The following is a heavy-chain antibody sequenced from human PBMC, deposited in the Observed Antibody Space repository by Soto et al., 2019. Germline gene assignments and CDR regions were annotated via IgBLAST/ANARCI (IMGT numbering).Heavy chain of an antibody. CDR2: IWYDGSNK. V-gene: IGHV3-33*01. D-gene: IGHD6-13*01. CDR1: GFTFSSYG. Sequence: QVQLVESGGGVVQPGRSLRLSCAASGFTFSSYGMHWVRQAPGKGLEWVAVIWYDGSNKYYADSVKGRFTISRDNSKNTLYLQMNSLGAEDTAVYYCARGSSSWYKYYFDYWGQGTLVTVSS. J-gene: IGHJ4*02. CDR3: ARGSSSWYKYYFDY.